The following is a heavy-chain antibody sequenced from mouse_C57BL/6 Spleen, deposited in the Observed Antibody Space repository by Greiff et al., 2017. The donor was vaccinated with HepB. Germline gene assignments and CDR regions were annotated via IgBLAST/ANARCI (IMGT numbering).Heavy chain of an antibody. V-gene: IGHV2-2*01. Sequence: QVQLQQSGPGLVQPSQSLSITCTVSGFSLTSYGVHWVRQSPGKGLEWLGVIWSGGSTDYNAAFISRLNISKDNSKSQVFFKMNSLPADDTAIYYCARNPPYYYGSSPWYFDVWGTGTTVTVSS. D-gene: IGHD1-1*01. CDR1: GFSLTSYG. CDR3: ARNPPYYYGSSPWYFDV. J-gene: IGHJ1*03. CDR2: IWSGGST.